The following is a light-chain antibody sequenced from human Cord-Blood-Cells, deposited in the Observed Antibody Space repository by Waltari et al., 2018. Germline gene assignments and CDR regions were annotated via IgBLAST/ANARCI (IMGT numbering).Light chain of an antibody. J-gene: IGKJ4*01. Sequence: EIVMTQSPATLSVSPGERATLSCRASQSFSSNLAWYQQKPGQGPRLLIYGASPRATGNPARFKWSGSGTEFTLTISSLQSEDFAVYYCQQYNNWPLTFGGGTKVEIK. CDR3: QQYNNWPLT. CDR2: GAS. CDR1: QSFSSN. V-gene: IGKV3-15*01.